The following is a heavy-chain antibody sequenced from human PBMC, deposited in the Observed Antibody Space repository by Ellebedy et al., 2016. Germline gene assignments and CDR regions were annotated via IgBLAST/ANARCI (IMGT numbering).Heavy chain of an antibody. CDR1: GFSFSNYF. Sequence: GESLKISXATSGFSFSNYFMTWIRRAPGKGLEWVATISGAGYTTFFADSVKGRFTISRDNAKNSLYLQMNSLRDEDTAVYYCARDLAIRGVIIKFDAFDIWGQGTMVTVSS. CDR3: ARDLAIRGVIIKFDAFDI. V-gene: IGHV3-48*02. CDR2: ISGAGYTT. J-gene: IGHJ3*02. D-gene: IGHD3-10*01.